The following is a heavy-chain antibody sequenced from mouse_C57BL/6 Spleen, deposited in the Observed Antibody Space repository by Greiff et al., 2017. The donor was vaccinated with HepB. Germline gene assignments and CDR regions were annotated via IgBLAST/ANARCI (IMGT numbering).Heavy chain of an antibody. Sequence: VQLQQPGAELVKPGASVKLSCKASGYTFTSYWMQWVKQRPGQGLEWIGEIDPSDSYTNYNQKFKGKATLTVDTSSSTAYMQLSSLTSEDSAVYYCARVLAGYFDYWGQGTTLTVSS. CDR1: GYTFTSYW. J-gene: IGHJ2*01. V-gene: IGHV1-50*01. CDR2: IDPSDSYT. CDR3: ARVLAGYFDY. D-gene: IGHD1-1*01.